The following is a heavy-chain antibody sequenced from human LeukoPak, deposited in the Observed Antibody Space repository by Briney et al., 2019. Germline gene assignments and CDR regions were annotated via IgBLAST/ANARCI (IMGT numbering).Heavy chain of an antibody. CDR2: IYSGGTT. Sequence: GGSLRLSCAASGFTVSSNYMSWVRHAPGKGLEWVSVIYSGGTTYYADSVKGRFTISRDNSKNTLYLQVNSLRAEDPAVSYCARDGYHRPAAFDIWGQGTMVTVSS. J-gene: IGHJ3*02. CDR3: ARDGYHRPAAFDI. V-gene: IGHV3-53*01. CDR1: GFTVSSNY. D-gene: IGHD5-12*01.